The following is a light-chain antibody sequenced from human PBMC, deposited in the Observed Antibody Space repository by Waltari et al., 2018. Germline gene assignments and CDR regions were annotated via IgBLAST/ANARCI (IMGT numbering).Light chain of an antibody. CDR3: QQFDNFPLT. CDR1: QDISNY. J-gene: IGKJ4*01. CDR2: DAS. Sequence: DIQMTQSPSSLSAYVGDSVTITCQASQDISNYLNWYQQKPGKAPKVLIHDASDLETGVPSRFSGSGSGTDFTFTISSLQPEDFATYYCQQFDNFPLTFGGGTKVEIK. V-gene: IGKV1-33*01.